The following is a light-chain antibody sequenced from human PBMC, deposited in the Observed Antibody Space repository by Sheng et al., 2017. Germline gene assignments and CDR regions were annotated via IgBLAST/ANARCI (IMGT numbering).Light chain of an antibody. CDR2: KAS. CDR3: QQYDNYPPT. CDR1: QSISYW. J-gene: IGKJ1*01. V-gene: IGKV1-5*03. Sequence: DIQMTQSPSTLSASVGDRVTITCRASQSISYWLAWYQKKPGKAPKFLIYKASNLESGVPSRFSGSAYVTEFTLTIDTLQPDDFATYYCQQYDNYPPTFGQGTKVEIK.